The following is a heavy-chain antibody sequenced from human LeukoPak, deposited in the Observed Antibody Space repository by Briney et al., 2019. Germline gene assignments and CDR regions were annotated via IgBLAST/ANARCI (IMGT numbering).Heavy chain of an antibody. CDR1: GFSVSTYA. V-gene: IGHV3-23*01. D-gene: IGHD3-16*01. J-gene: IGHJ4*02. CDR3: AKEGGGADDY. CDR2: ISVSGDNT. Sequence: GGSLRLSCAASGFSVSTYAMSWVRQAPGKGLEWVSAISVSGDNTYYADSVKGRFTLFRDNSKNTLYLQMNRLRVEDTAVYYCAKEGGGADDYWGQGALVTVSS.